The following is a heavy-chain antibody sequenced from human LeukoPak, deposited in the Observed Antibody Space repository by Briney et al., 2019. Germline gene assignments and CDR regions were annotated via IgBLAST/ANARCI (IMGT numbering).Heavy chain of an antibody. CDR1: GGSISSSSYY. CDR3: ARLTAGYYGSGSYD. CDR2: IYYSGST. D-gene: IGHD3-10*01. J-gene: IGHJ4*02. Sequence: SETLSLTCTVSGGSISSSSYYWGWLRQPPGKGLEWIGSIYYSGSTYYNPSLKSRVTISVDTSKNQFSLKLSSVTAADTAVYYCARLTAGYYGSGSYDWGQGTLVTVSS. V-gene: IGHV4-39*01.